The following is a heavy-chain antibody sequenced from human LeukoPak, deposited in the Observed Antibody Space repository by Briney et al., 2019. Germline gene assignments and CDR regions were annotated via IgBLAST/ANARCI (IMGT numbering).Heavy chain of an antibody. V-gene: IGHV3-23*01. CDR3: AKGIELWLTYFDH. CDR1: GFTFSSQA. CDR2: ISGNDGST. Sequence: GGSLRLSCPASGFTFSSQAMSWVRQAPGKGLEWVSGISGNDGSTYYADSMKGRFTISRDNSKNTLSLQMNSLRAEDTAVYYCAKGIELWLTYFDHWGQGTLVTASS. D-gene: IGHD5-18*01. J-gene: IGHJ4*02.